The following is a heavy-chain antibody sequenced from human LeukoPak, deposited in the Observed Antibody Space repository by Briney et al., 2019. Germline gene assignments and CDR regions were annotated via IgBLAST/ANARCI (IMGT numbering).Heavy chain of an antibody. CDR2: IRSNSDGGTI. D-gene: IGHD3-22*01. Sequence: GGSLRLSCATSGFTFSNAWMNWVRQAPGKGLEWVGRIRSNSDGGTIDYAAPVKGRFTLSRDDSKTTLYLQMNSLQTEDTAVYCCATDFYDSTWGQGTLVTVSS. J-gene: IGHJ5*02. CDR3: ATDFYDST. V-gene: IGHV3-15*07. CDR1: GFTFSNAW.